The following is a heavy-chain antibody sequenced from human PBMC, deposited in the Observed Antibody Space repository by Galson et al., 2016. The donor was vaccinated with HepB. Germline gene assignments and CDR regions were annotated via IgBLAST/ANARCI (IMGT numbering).Heavy chain of an antibody. D-gene: IGHD3-16*01. V-gene: IGHV3-21*01. CDR3: ARAHHQGGDDAFDI. CDR1: GFTFSSYN. J-gene: IGHJ3*02. CDR2: ITSSSIYI. Sequence: SLRLSCAASGFTFSSYNMHWVRQAPGKGLEWVSSITSSSIYIYYADSLKGRFTISRDNAKNSLYLQMNSLRAEDTAVYYCARAHHQGGDDAFDIGGQGTMYTV.